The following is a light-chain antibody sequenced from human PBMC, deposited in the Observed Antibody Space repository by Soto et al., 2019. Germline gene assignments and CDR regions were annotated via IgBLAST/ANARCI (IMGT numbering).Light chain of an antibody. CDR2: KAS. Sequence: DIQMTQSPSLLSASVGDRVTTTCRASQSISSWLAWYQKKPGKAPXXLIYKASSLESGVPSRFSGSGSGTEFTLTISSLQPDDFATDYCQQYNNLWTFGPGTKVDIK. CDR3: QQYNNLWT. CDR1: QSISSW. J-gene: IGKJ1*01. V-gene: IGKV1-5*03.